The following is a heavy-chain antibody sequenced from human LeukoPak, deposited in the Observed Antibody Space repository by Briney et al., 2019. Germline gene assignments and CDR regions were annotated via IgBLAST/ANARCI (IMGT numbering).Heavy chain of an antibody. V-gene: IGHV3-74*01. J-gene: IGHJ4*02. Sequence: PGGSLRPSCAASGFTFSSYWMHWVRQAPGKGLVWVSRINSDGSSTSYADSVKGRFTISRDNAKNTLYLQMNSLRAEDTAVYYCARENDYGDYVCDYWGQGTLVTVSS. D-gene: IGHD4-17*01. CDR3: ARENDYGDYVCDY. CDR1: GFTFSSYW. CDR2: INSDGSST.